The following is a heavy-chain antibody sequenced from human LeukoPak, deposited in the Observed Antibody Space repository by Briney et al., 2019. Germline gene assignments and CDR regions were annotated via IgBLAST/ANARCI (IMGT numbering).Heavy chain of an antibody. D-gene: IGHD5-24*01. CDR1: GFTVSSNY. V-gene: IGHV3-23*01. Sequence: GGSLRLSCAASGFTVSSNYMSWVRQAPGKGLEWVSAISGSGGSTYYADSVKGRFTISRDNSKNTLYLQMNSLRAEDTAVYYCARGSRDGYNHGDYWGQGTLITVSS. CDR3: ARGSRDGYNHGDY. J-gene: IGHJ4*02. CDR2: ISGSGGST.